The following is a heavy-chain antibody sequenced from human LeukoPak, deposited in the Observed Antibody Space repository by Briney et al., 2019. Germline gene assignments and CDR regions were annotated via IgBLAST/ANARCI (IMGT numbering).Heavy chain of an antibody. CDR2: IYYSGST. V-gene: IGHV4-59*08. J-gene: IGHJ4*02. Sequence: PSETLSLTCTVSGGSISSYHWSWIRQPPGKGLECIVYIYYSGSTNYNPSLKSRVTISVDTSKNQFSLKLSSVTAADTAVYYCARHGRYCSSTSCYEYYFDYWGQGTLVTVSS. D-gene: IGHD2-2*01. CDR3: ARHGRYCSSTSCYEYYFDY. CDR1: GGSISSYH.